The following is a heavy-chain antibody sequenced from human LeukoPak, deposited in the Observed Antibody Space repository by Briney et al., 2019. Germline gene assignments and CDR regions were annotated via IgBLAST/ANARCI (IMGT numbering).Heavy chain of an antibody. Sequence: SETLSLTCTVSGGPISSSSYYWGWIRQPPGKGLEWIGSIYYSGSTYYNPSLKSRVTITVDTSKNQFSLKLSSVTAADTAVYYCARGYTHDTLRFFVTTKRKYNWFDPWGQGTLVTVSS. CDR3: ARGYTHDTLRFFVTTKRKYNWFDP. V-gene: IGHV4-39*07. D-gene: IGHD2-2*02. J-gene: IGHJ5*02. CDR2: IYYSGST. CDR1: GGPISSSSYY.